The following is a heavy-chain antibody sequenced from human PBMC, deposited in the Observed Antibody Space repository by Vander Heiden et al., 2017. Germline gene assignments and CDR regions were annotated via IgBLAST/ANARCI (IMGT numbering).Heavy chain of an antibody. V-gene: IGHV3-21*01. CDR2: ISSSSSYI. CDR1: GFTFSSYT. D-gene: IGHD3-22*01. CDR3: ARDKDYDRAHYYYYGLDV. Sequence: EVQLVESGGGLVKPGGSLRLSCAASGFTFSSYTMNWVRQAPGKGLEWVSSISSSSSYIYYADSVKGRFTISRDNAKNSLYLQMNSLRAEDTAVYYCARDKDYDRAHYYYYGLDVWGQGTTVTVSS. J-gene: IGHJ6*02.